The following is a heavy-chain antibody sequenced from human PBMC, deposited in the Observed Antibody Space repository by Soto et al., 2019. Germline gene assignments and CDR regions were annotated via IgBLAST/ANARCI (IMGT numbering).Heavy chain of an antibody. CDR1: GFTFSSNG. Sequence: QVQLVESGGGVVQPGRSLRLSCAASGFTFSSNGMHWVRQAPGKGLEWMAIISYDGNYKYYADSVKGRFTISRDNSKNTLDLQMNSLRAEDTAVYYCAKDRCYGSGTKYYFDYWGQGTLVTVSS. CDR2: ISYDGNYK. J-gene: IGHJ4*02. V-gene: IGHV3-30*18. CDR3: AKDRCYGSGTKYYFDY. D-gene: IGHD3-10*01.